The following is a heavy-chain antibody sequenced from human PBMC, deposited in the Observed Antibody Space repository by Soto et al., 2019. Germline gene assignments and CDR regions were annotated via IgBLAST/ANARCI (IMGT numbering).Heavy chain of an antibody. J-gene: IGHJ6*02. CDR1: GYTFTSYA. V-gene: IGHV1-3*01. CDR3: AKTTGEDCSSTSCYRANYYYGMDV. D-gene: IGHD2-2*02. CDR2: INAGNGNT. Sequence: ASVKVSCKXSGYTFTSYAMHWVRQAPGQRLEWMGWINAGNGNTKYSQKFQGRVTITRDTSASTAYMELSSLRSEDTAVYYCAKTTGEDCSSTSCYRANYYYGMDVWGQGTTVTVSS.